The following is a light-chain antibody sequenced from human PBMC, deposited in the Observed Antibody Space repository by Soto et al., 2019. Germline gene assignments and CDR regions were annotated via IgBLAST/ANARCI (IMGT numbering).Light chain of an antibody. CDR1: QSVSSSY. Sequence: EIVLGQSPGTLSLSPGERATLSCRASQSVSSSYLAWYQQKPGQAPRLLIYGASSRATGIPDRFSGSGSGTDFTLTISRLEPEDFAVYYCQQYGISPRTFGQGTKVDI. V-gene: IGKV3-20*01. J-gene: IGKJ1*01. CDR3: QQYGISPRT. CDR2: GAS.